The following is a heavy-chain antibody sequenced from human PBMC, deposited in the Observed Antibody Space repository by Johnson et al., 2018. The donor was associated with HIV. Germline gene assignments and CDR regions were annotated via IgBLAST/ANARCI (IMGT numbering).Heavy chain of an antibody. CDR1: GFTFSSYA. CDR2: IHYDGNNK. CDR3: ARGRYSFDI. J-gene: IGHJ3*02. Sequence: QVQLVESGGGLVTPGGSLRVSCAASGFTFSSYAIHWVRQAPGKGLEWVAFIHYDGNNKYYADSVKGRFTISRDNAKKSLYLQMNSLRAEDTAVYYCARGRYSFDIWGQGTMVTVSS. D-gene: IGHD1-14*01. V-gene: IGHV3-30*02.